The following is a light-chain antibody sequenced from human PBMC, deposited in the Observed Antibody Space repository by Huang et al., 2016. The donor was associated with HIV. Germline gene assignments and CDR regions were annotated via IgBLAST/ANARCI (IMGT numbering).Light chain of an antibody. J-gene: IGKJ2*01. CDR3: QQTYGTPYT. CDR1: QSIGTY. V-gene: IGKV1-39*01. CDR2: GSS. Sequence: DIQMTQSPSSLSASVGDRVIITCRASQSIGTYLSWYQHKPGEVPKVLIYGSSSLQSGVPSRFSGSGSGTDFTLTISSLQPEDFATYYCQQTYGTPYTFGQGTRL.